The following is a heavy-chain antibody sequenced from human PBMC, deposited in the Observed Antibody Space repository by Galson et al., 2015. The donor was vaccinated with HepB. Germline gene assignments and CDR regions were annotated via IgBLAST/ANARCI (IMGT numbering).Heavy chain of an antibody. CDR2: ISHDGSNE. D-gene: IGHD3-10*01. CDR1: GFMFSSYG. V-gene: IGHV3-30*18. CDR3: AKENYYGSGSYQKYYGMDV. Sequence: SLRLSCAASGFMFSSYGMDWARQAPGKGLEWVAVISHDGSNEYYADSVKGRFTISRDNSKNTLYLQMNSLRAEDTAVYYCAKENYYGSGSYQKYYGMDVWGQGTTVTVSS. J-gene: IGHJ6*02.